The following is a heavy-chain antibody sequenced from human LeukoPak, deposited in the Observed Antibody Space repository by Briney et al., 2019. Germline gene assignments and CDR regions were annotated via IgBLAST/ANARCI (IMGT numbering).Heavy chain of an antibody. CDR3: ARERLTYYYDSSGYDPGWFDP. Sequence: PSETLSLTCTVSGGSISSGSYYWSWIRQPAGKGLEWIGRIYTSGSTNYNPSLKSRVTMSVDTSKNQFSLKLSSVTAADTAVYYCARERLTYYYDSSGYDPGWFDPWGQGTLVTVSS. V-gene: IGHV4-61*02. CDR1: GGSISSGSYY. J-gene: IGHJ5*02. D-gene: IGHD3-22*01. CDR2: IYTSGST.